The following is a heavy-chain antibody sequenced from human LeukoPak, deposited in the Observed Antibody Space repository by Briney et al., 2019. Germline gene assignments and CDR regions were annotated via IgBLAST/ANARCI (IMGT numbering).Heavy chain of an antibody. J-gene: IGHJ6*04. CDR3: ARTYCSGGSCYSSYYGMDV. D-gene: IGHD2-15*01. Sequence: GASMKVSCKASGGTFSSYAISWVRQAPGQGLEWMGGIIPIFGTANYAQKFQGRVTITADKSTSTAYMELSSLRSEDTAVYYCARTYCSGGSCYSSYYGMDVWGKGTTVTVSS. V-gene: IGHV1-69*06. CDR1: GGTFSSYA. CDR2: IIPIFGTA.